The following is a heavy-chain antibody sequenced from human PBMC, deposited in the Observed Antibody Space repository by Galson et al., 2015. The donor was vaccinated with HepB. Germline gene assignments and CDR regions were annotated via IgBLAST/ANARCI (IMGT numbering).Heavy chain of an antibody. CDR2: ISYDGSNK. CDR1: GFTFSSYA. CDR3: ARWIAAAGYWFDP. Sequence: SLRLSCAASGFTFSSYATHWVRQAPGKGLEWVAVISYDGSNKYYADSVKGRFTISRDNSKNTLYLQMNSLRAEDTAVYYCARWIAAAGYWFDPWGQGTLVTVSS. V-gene: IGHV3-30*04. D-gene: IGHD6-13*01. J-gene: IGHJ5*02.